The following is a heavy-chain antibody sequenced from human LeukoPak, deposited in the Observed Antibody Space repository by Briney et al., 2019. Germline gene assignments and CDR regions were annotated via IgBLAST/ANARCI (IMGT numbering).Heavy chain of an antibody. D-gene: IGHD3-10*01. CDR1: GGSISSSSYY. J-gene: IGHJ4*02. CDR2: IYYSGST. CDR3: ASFHYYGSGSPFRY. V-gene: IGHV4-39*07. Sequence: SETLSLTCTVSGGSISSSSYYWGWIRQPPGKGLEWIGSIYYSGSTYYNPSLKSRVTISVDTSKNQFSLKLSSVTAADTAVYYCASFHYYGSGSPFRYWGQGTLVIVSS.